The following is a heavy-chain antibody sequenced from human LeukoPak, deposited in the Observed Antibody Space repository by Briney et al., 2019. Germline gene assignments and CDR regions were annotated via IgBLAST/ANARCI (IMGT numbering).Heavy chain of an antibody. J-gene: IGHJ4*02. CDR2: ISYDGSNK. CDR1: GFTFSSYA. V-gene: IGHV3-30-3*01. CDR3: ARDRRRYCSSTSCSLFDY. D-gene: IGHD2-2*01. Sequence: LGGSLRLSCAVSGFTFSSYAMHWVRQAPGKGLEWVAVISYDGSNKYYADSVKGRFTISRDNSKNTLYLQMNSLRAEDTAVYYCARDRRRYCSSTSCSLFDYWGQGTLVTVSS.